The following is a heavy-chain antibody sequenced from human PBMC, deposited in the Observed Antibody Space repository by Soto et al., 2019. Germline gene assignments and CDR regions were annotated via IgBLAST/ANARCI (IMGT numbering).Heavy chain of an antibody. D-gene: IGHD3-22*01. CDR2: IDPSDSQT. V-gene: IGHV5-10-1*01. Sequence: GEPLKISCNGSGCSFADYWIPWVRQKRGKGLEWMGRIDPSDSQTYYSPSFRGHVTISVTKSITTVFLQWSSLRASDTAMYYCARQIYDSDTGPNFRYYFDSWGQGTPVTVSS. CDR1: GCSFADYW. CDR3: ARQIYDSDTGPNFRYYFDS. J-gene: IGHJ4*02.